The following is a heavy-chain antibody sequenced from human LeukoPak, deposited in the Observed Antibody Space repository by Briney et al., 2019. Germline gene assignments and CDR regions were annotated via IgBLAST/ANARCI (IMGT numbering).Heavy chain of an antibody. CDR3: ARGLFEHGMDV. D-gene: IGHD3-22*01. Sequence: GGSLRLSCAASAFTFSDYYMSWIRQAPGKGLEWDSYISSSSSYTNCADSVKGRFTISRDNAKNSLYLQMNSLRAEDTAVYYCARGLFEHGMDVWGKRTTVTVSS. V-gene: IGHV3-11*06. J-gene: IGHJ6*04. CDR1: AFTFSDYY. CDR2: ISSSSSYT.